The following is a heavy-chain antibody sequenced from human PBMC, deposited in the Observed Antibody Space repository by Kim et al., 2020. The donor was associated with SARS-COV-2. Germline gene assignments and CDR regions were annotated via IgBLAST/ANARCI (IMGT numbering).Heavy chain of an antibody. CDR1: GDSITSTNW. Sequence: SETLSLTCVVSGDSITSTNWWTWVRQPPGRGLEWIGEVYHSGSTNYNPSLTNRVTISVDKPNNHFSLQLTSVTAADTAVYYCARDPRQVRTFSYFDHWGQGALVTVSS. V-gene: IGHV4-4*02. J-gene: IGHJ4*02. CDR2: VYHSGST. CDR3: ARDPRQVRTFSYFDH. D-gene: IGHD1-7*01.